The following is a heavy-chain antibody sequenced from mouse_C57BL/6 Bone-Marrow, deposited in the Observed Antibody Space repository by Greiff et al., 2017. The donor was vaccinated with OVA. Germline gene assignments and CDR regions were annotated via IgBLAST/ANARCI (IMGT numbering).Heavy chain of an antibody. CDR2: IWSGGST. J-gene: IGHJ1*03. CDR3: AKKNAHRYFDV. V-gene: IGHV2-4*01. CDR1: GFSLTSYG. Sequence: VKLQESGPGLVQPSQSLSITCTVSGFSLTSYGVHWVRQPPGKGLEWLGVIWSGGSTDYNAAFISRLSISKDNSKSQVFFKMNSLQADDTAIYYCAKKNAHRYFDVWGTGTTVTVSS.